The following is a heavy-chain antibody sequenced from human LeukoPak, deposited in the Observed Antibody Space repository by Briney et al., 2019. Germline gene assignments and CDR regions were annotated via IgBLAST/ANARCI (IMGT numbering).Heavy chain of an antibody. D-gene: IGHD5-12*01. CDR3: ARGGGYASPIGY. CDR1: GGSISTYY. Sequence: PSETLSLTCTLSGGSISTYYRSWIRQPPGKGLEWIGYIYHSGSTNYNPSLKSRVTISVDTSKNQFSLKLSSVTAADTAVYYCARGGGYASPIGYWGQEALVTVSS. CDR2: IYHSGST. J-gene: IGHJ4*02. V-gene: IGHV4-59*01.